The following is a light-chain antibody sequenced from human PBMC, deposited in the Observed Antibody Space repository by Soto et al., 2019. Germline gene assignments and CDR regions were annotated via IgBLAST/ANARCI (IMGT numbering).Light chain of an antibody. J-gene: IGLJ1*01. CDR1: SSDVGGYNY. Sequence: QSVLTQPASVSGSPGQSITISCTGTSSDVGGYNYVSWYQQHPGKAPKLLIYDVSNRPSGISDRFSGSKSGNTASLTISGLQAEDEADYYCSSYTTISTPSYVFGTGTKVT. CDR2: DVS. V-gene: IGLV2-14*01. CDR3: SSYTTISTPSYV.